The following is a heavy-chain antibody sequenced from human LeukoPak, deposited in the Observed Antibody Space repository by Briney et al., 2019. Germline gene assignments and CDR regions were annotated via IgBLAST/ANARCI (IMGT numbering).Heavy chain of an antibody. D-gene: IGHD5-12*01. J-gene: IGHJ3*02. CDR2: IHTRGGT. Sequence: SETLSLTCSVSGGSISSYYWRWLRQTAGKGLEWIGRIHTRGGTEYNPSLKNRVTMSIDTSKNQFSLKLISVTAADTAVYFCARDDNSGYSDDAFDIWGQGTLVTVSS. CDR3: ARDDNSGYSDDAFDI. CDR1: GGSISSYY. V-gene: IGHV4-4*07.